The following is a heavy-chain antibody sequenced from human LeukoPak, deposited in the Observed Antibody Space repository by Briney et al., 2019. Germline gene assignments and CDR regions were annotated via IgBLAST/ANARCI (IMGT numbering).Heavy chain of an antibody. CDR2: ISWDGGST. V-gene: IGHV3-43*01. D-gene: IGHD6-13*01. CDR3: AKDRSSGWYTFDY. Sequence: GGSLRLSCAASGFTFDDYTMHWVRQVPGKGLEWVSLISWDGGSTNYADSVKGRFTISRDNSKNSLYLQMNSLRTEDTALYYCAKDRSSGWYTFDYWGLGTVVTVSS. J-gene: IGHJ4*02. CDR1: GFTFDDYT.